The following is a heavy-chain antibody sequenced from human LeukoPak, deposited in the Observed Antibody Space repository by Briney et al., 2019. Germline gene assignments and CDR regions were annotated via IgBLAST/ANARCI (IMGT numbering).Heavy chain of an antibody. J-gene: IGHJ3*02. D-gene: IGHD2-15*01. CDR2: IIPIFGTA. V-gene: IGHV1-69*13. CDR1: GGTFSSYA. Sequence: ASVKVSCTASGGTFSSYAISWVRQAPGQGLEWMGGIIPIFGTANYAQKFQGRVTITADESTSTAYMELSSLRSEDTAVYYCARADHSIRGSYAFDIWGQGTMVTVSS. CDR3: ARADHSIRGSYAFDI.